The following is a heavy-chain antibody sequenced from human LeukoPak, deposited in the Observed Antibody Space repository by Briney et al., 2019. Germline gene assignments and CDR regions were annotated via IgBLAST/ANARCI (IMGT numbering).Heavy chain of an antibody. J-gene: IGHJ2*01. D-gene: IGHD6-13*01. CDR2: IYTSGST. CDR3: ARLSSTWYQDWYFDL. V-gene: IGHV4-4*07. CDR1: GGSISSYD. Sequence: SETLSLTCTVSGGSISSYDWSWIRHPAGKGLEWIGRIYTSGSTNYNPSHKSRVTMSVDTSKNQFSLKLNSVTAADTAVYYCARLSSTWYQDWYFDLWGRGTLVTVSS.